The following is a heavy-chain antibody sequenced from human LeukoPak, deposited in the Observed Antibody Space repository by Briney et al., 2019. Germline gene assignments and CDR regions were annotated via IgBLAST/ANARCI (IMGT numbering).Heavy chain of an antibody. J-gene: IGHJ4*02. Sequence: PGGSLRLSCAASGFSFNTYWMHWVRQAPGKGLVWVSRIDGGVSSTIYADSVKGRFTISRDNAKNTLYLQMNSLRAEDTAVYYCTRGRYYFNYWGQGTLVTVSS. CDR1: GFSFNTYW. CDR3: TRGRYYFNY. CDR2: IDGGVSST. V-gene: IGHV3-74*01. D-gene: IGHD4-17*01.